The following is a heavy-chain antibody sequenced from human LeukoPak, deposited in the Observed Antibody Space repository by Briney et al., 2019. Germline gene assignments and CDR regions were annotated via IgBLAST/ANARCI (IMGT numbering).Heavy chain of an antibody. Sequence: GGSLRLSCAASGFTFSSYAMSWVRQAPGKGLEWVSAISGSGGSTYYADSVKGWFTISRDNSKHTLYLQMNSLRAEDTAVYYCAKDQRIQLRFAFDIWGQGTMVTVSS. CDR2: ISGSGGST. CDR3: AKDQRIQLRFAFDI. V-gene: IGHV3-23*01. D-gene: IGHD5-18*01. CDR1: GFTFSSYA. J-gene: IGHJ3*02.